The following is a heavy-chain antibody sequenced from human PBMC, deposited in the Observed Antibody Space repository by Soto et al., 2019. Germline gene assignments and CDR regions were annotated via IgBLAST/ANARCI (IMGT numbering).Heavy chain of an antibody. D-gene: IGHD2-21*02. CDR2: IYYSGST. CDR1: GGSISSGDYY. CDR3: ARVVVPAILIDYFDY. V-gene: IGHV4-30-4*01. Sequence: SETLSLTCTVSGGSISSGDYYWSWIRQPPGKGLEWIGYIYYSGSTYYNPSLKSRVTISVDTSKNQFSLKLSSVTAADTAVYYCARVVVPAILIDYFDYWGQGTLVTVSS. J-gene: IGHJ4*02.